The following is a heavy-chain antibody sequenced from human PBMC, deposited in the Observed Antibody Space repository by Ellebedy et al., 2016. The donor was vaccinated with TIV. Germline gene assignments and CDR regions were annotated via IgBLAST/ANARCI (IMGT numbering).Heavy chain of an antibody. J-gene: IGHJ5*02. V-gene: IGHV4-39*01. CDR1: GDSISNTFFY. D-gene: IGHD3-3*01. CDR2: IYSTGST. CDR3: ARHDYFGVGDNWFSP. Sequence: SETLSLXXTVSGDSISNTFFYWAWIRQSPGKGLEWIGSIYSTGSTYYTPSLRSRVTIYTDVSKNQFSLNLGSVTAADTAVYYCARHDYFGVGDNWFSPWGPGTWVTVSS.